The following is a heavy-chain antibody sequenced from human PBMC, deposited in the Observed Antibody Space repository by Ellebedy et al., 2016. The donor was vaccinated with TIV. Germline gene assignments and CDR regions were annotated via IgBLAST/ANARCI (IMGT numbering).Heavy chain of an antibody. D-gene: IGHD4-23*01. CDR1: GFTFSSYG. Sequence: GGSLRLSXAASGFTFSSYGMHWVRQAPGKGLEWVAVIWSDGTTKYYSDSVKGRFTISRDNSNNTLYLQMNSLRAEDTAVYYCAREIIYGGYYFDYWGQGTLVTVSS. V-gene: IGHV3-33*01. J-gene: IGHJ4*02. CDR3: AREIIYGGYYFDY. CDR2: IWSDGTTK.